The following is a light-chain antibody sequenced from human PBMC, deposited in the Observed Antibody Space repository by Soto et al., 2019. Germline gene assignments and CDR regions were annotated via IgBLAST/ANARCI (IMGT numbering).Light chain of an antibody. CDR1: QSVSSY. CDR3: QHRYNWLIA. V-gene: IGKV3-11*01. CDR2: DVS. Sequence: EIVLTQSPATLSLSPGEIATLSCRASQSVSSYLGWYQQKPGQAPRLLIYDVSDRATGIPARFSGSGSGTDFTLTISSLEPEDFAVYYCQHRYNWLIAFGQGTRLEI. J-gene: IGKJ5*01.